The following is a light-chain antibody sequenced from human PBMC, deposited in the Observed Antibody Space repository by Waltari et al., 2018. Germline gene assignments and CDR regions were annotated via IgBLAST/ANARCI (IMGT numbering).Light chain of an antibody. CDR2: EVT. J-gene: IGLJ3*02. V-gene: IGLV2-23*02. CDR1: PSDVGSGNL. CDR3: CSYRIGSTPGV. Sequence: SALTQPASVSGSLGQSITISCRGSPSDVGSGNLVSWYQQFPGTVPTLIIYEVTKRPSGVSSRFSGSKSGNMASLTISGLQPEDEADYYCCSYRIGSTPGVFGGGTKVTVL.